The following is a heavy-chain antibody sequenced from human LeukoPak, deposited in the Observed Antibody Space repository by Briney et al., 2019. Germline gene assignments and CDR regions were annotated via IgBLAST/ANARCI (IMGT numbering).Heavy chain of an antibody. CDR3: AREDLIEAFQH. J-gene: IGHJ1*01. D-gene: IGHD2-15*01. Sequence: PSETLFLTCTVSGGSISSYYWSWIRQPPGKGLEWIGYIYYSGSTNYNPSLKSRVTISVDTSKNQFSLKLSSVTAADTAVYYCAREDLIEAFQHWGQGTLVTVSS. CDR1: GGSISSYY. V-gene: IGHV4-59*01. CDR2: IYYSGST.